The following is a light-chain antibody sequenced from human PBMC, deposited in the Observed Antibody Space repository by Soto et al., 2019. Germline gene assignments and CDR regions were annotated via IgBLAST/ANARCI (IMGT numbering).Light chain of an antibody. V-gene: IGKV3-20*01. CDR1: QSVSSSY. Sequence: EIVLPQSPGTLSLSPGERATLSCRASQSVSSSYLAWYQQKPGQAPRLLIYGASSRATGIPDRFSGSGSGTDFTLTISRLEPEDLAVYYCQQYGSSPITFGGGTKVEIK. CDR2: GAS. J-gene: IGKJ4*01. CDR3: QQYGSSPIT.